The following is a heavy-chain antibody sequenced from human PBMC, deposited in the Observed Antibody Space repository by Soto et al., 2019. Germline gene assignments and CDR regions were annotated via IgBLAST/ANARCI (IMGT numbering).Heavy chain of an antibody. CDR3: AHRQREGDYYVGFDP. J-gene: IGHJ5*02. V-gene: IGHV2-5*02. CDR1: GFSLSTRGGG. Sequence: QITLKESGPPLVKPTQTLTLTCTFSGFSLSTRGGGVGWIRQPPGKALEWLALIYWDEDKRYSPSLKSRLTITKDTSKNQVVLTMTNMDPVDTATYYCAHRQREGDYYVGFDPWGQGTLVTVSS. CDR2: IYWDEDK. D-gene: IGHD3-10*02.